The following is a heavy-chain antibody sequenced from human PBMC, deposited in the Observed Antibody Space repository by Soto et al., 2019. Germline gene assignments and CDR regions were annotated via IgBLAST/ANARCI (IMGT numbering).Heavy chain of an antibody. J-gene: IGHJ4*02. CDR2: IWYDGSNK. V-gene: IGHV3-33*06. CDR3: TNNFGY. Sequence: QVQLVESGGDVVQPGRSLKLSCEASGFTFSNYGMHWVRQAPGKGLEWVAVIWYDGSNKYYADSVKGRFTISRDNSKSTLYLQMNSLRAEDTAVYYCTNNFGYWGQGTLVTVSS. CDR1: GFTFSNYG.